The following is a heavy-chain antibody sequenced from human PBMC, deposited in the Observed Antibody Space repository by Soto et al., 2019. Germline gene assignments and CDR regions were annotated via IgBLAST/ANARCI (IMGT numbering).Heavy chain of an antibody. CDR1: GFSLTTRGVG. J-gene: IGHJ5*02. CDR2: IYWDDDK. D-gene: IGHD3-16*01. Sequence: QITLKESGPTLVKPTQTLTLTCTFSGFSLTTRGVGVGWIRQPPGKALEGLALIYWDDDKRYSPSLQSRLSITKDTSKNQVVLTMTNVDPVDTATYYCAHIPTYYQYDWFDPWGQGTLVSVSS. CDR3: AHIPTYYQYDWFDP. V-gene: IGHV2-5*02.